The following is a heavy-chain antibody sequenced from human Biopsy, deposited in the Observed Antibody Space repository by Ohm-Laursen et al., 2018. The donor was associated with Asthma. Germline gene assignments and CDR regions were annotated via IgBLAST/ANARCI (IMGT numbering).Heavy chain of an antibody. CDR2: IDQSGYT. CDR3: ARAAITGIRGWFDP. D-gene: IGHD1-20*01. J-gene: IGHJ5*02. V-gene: IGHV4-34*01. CDR1: GGYLTGHY. Sequence: SDTLSPTCTVYGGYLTGHYWNWIRQPPGKGLEWIGEIDQSGYTNYNPSLKSRVTISADTSKNQFHLNLSSVTAADTAVYFCARAAITGIRGWFDPWGQGTQVTVSS.